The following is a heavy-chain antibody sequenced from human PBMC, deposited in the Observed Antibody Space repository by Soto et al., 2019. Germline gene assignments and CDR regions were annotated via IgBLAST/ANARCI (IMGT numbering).Heavy chain of an antibody. CDR2: INRDGSKK. Sequence: EVQLEESGGDLVQPVGSLRLSCAASGFTLSAYWMTWVRQAPGKGLEWVAKINRDGSKKSYLDSVRGRFTISRDNVGNSLYLQMDSLRADAPALYYCARDVSPGSSSLYLDAFDIWGQGTMVTVSS. D-gene: IGHD6-13*01. J-gene: IGHJ3*02. CDR3: ARDVSPGSSSLYLDAFDI. CDR1: GFTLSAYW. V-gene: IGHV3-7*05.